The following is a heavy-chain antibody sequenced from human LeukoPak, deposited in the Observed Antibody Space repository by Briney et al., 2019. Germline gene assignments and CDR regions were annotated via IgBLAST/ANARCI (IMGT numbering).Heavy chain of an antibody. Sequence: GGSLRLSCAASGFTFSSYAMSWVRQAPGKGLEWVSTISGTGGSTYYADSVKGRFTISRDNSKNTLYLQMNSLKTEDTAVYYCTTDPGYYDFWSGYYHGPFDYWGQGTLVTVSS. CDR1: GFTFSSYA. J-gene: IGHJ4*02. CDR3: TTDPGYYDFWSGYYHGPFDY. CDR2: ISGTGGST. V-gene: IGHV3-23*01. D-gene: IGHD3-3*01.